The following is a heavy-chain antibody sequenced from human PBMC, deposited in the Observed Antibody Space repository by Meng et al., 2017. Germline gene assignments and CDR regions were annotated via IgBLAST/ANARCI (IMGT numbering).Heavy chain of an antibody. D-gene: IGHD3-16*01. J-gene: IGHJ4*02. Sequence: GGGRLVPSSTLPLPCAVYGGYFSSNYRCWIREPPGKGLGLVGKINISGSTNYNPYPKRRGTITVATSKNKFPLKLSSVSAADTAVYYCARELKEQSFAWGYWGQGTLVTVSS. V-gene: IGHV4-34*01. CDR3: ARELKEQSFAWGY. CDR2: INISGST. CDR1: GGYFSSNY.